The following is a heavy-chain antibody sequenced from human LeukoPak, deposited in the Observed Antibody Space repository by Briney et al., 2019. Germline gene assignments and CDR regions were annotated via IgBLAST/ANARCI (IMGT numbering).Heavy chain of an antibody. CDR2: ISYSGNT. CDR3: ARHKAFDYDSSGFFFDY. V-gene: IGHV4-59*08. Sequence: SETLSLTCTVSGGSISGYYWSWIRQSPGKGLEWIGSISYSGNTNYNPSLKSRVTIPVDTSKNQFSLKLISVTTADTAVYFCARHKAFDYDSSGFFFDYWGQGTLIIVSS. CDR1: GGSISGYY. J-gene: IGHJ4*02. D-gene: IGHD3-22*01.